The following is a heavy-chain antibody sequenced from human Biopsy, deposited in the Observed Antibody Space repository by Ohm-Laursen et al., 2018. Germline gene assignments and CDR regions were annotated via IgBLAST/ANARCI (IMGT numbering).Heavy chain of an antibody. CDR2: IIPLFGTT. D-gene: IGHD3-22*01. Sequence: ASVKVSCKVSGYAVTEFSMHWVRQAPGQGLEWMGGIIPLFGTTNYAQKFQGRVTITADKSTGTAYMDLSSLRSEDTAVYYCARDTKWLASGPIDYWGQGALVTVSS. V-gene: IGHV1-24*01. CDR1: GYAVTEFS. J-gene: IGHJ4*02. CDR3: ARDTKWLASGPIDY.